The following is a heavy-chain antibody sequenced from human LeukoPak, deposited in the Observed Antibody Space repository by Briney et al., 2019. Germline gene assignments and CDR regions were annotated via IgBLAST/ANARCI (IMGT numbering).Heavy chain of an antibody. CDR3: ARMKSRYFDY. CDR2: IIPIFGTA. Sequence: SVKVSCKASGYTFTSYGISWVRQAPGQGLEWMGGIIPIFGTANYAQKFQGRVTITTDESTSTAYMELSSLRSEDTAVYYCARMKSRYFDYWGQGTLVTVSS. CDR1: GYTFTSYG. D-gene: IGHD6-25*01. J-gene: IGHJ4*02. V-gene: IGHV1-69*05.